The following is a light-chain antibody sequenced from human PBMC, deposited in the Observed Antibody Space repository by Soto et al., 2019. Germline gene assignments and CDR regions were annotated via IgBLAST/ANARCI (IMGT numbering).Light chain of an antibody. Sequence: QSALTQPPSVSGSPGQSVTISCSGTSSDVGSYNRVSWYQQPPGTAPKLMIYDVSNRPSGVPDRFSGSKSGNTASLTISGLQAEDEADYYCSPFTSSSTYVFGTGTKLTVL. V-gene: IGLV2-18*02. CDR2: DVS. CDR1: SSDVGSYNR. CDR3: SPFTSSSTYV. J-gene: IGLJ1*01.